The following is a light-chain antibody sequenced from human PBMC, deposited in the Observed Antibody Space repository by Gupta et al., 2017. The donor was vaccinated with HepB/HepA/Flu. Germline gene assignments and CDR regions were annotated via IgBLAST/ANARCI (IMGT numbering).Light chain of an antibody. CDR1: SSDVGDYNY. J-gene: IGLJ2*01. Sequence: HSALTQPASVSRSPGRSLTIPCIGPSSDVGDYNYVSWYQQLPGKAPKLIIYDVSSRPSGVSNRFSGSKSANTASLSISGLQAEDEADYYCSSYTAITRSVIFGGGTKLTVL. CDR2: DVS. CDR3: SSYTAITRSVI. V-gene: IGLV2-14*03.